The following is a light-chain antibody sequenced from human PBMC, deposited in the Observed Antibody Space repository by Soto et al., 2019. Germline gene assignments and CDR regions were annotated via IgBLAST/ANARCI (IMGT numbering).Light chain of an antibody. J-gene: IGKJ2*01. V-gene: IGKV3-11*01. CDR2: DAS. CDR3: QQRSNWPPLYT. Sequence: EIVLTQSPATLSLSPGERATLSCRASQSVRSYLAWYQQKPGQAPRRLIHDASNRVTGIPARFSGSGSGTDFTLTISSLEPEDLSVYYCQQRSNWPPLYTFGQGTKLEIK. CDR1: QSVRSY.